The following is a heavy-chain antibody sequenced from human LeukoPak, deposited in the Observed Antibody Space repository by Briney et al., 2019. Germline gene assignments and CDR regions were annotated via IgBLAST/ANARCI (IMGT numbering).Heavy chain of an antibody. CDR2: IYYSGST. D-gene: IGHD2-15*01. V-gene: IGHV4-39*07. CDR3: AREHCSGGSCYSIYYYYYMDV. CDR1: GGSISSGSYY. J-gene: IGHJ6*03. Sequence: SETLSLTCTVSGGSISSGSYYWSWIRQPAGKGLEWIGRIYYSGSTYYNPSLKSRVTISVDTSKNQFSLKLSSVTAADTAVYYCAREHCSGGSCYSIYYYYYMDVWGKGTTVTVSS.